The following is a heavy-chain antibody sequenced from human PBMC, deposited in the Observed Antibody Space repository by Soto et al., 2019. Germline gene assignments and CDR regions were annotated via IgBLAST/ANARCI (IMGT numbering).Heavy chain of an antibody. Sequence: PAGSLRLSFAASGFTFSSYSMHWVRQAPGKGLEWVSGISWNSGSIGYADSVKGLFTISRDNAKNSLYLQMNSLRAEDTAFYYCAKDMGSGSQGGYYYGMDVWGQGTTVTVSS. V-gene: IGHV3-9*01. CDR2: ISWNSGSI. CDR1: GFTFSSYS. CDR3: AKDMGSGSQGGYYYGMDV. J-gene: IGHJ6*02. D-gene: IGHD1-26*01.